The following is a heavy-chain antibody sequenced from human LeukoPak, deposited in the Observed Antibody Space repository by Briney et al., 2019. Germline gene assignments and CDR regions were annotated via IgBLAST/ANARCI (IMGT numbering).Heavy chain of an antibody. CDR2: ISGSGSTI. CDR3: AGDSSGYDAFDI. J-gene: IGHJ3*02. Sequence: GGSLRLSCAASGFTFSDYYMSWIRQTPGKGLEWVSYISGSGSTIFYADSVKGRFIISRDNTKNSLYLQLNSLRAGDTAVYYCAGDSSGYDAFDIWGQGTMVTVSS. D-gene: IGHD3-22*01. V-gene: IGHV3-11*01. CDR1: GFTFSDYY.